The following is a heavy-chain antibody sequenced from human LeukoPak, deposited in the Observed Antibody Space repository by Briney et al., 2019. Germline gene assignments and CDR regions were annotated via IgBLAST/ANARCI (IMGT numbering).Heavy chain of an antibody. D-gene: IGHD3-3*01. J-gene: IGHJ6*02. CDR1: GYSFTSYW. V-gene: IGHV5-10-1*01. Sequence: PGESLKISCKGSGYSFTSYWIGWVRQMPGKGLEWMGRIDPSDSYTNYSPSFQGHVTISADKSISTAYLQWSSLKASDTAMYYCARIPAGEWLPTTYYYGMDVWGQGTTVTVSS. CDR3: ARIPAGEWLPTTYYYGMDV. CDR2: IDPSDSYT.